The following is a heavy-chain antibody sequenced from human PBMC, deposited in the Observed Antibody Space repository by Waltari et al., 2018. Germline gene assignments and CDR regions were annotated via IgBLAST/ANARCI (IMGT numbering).Heavy chain of an antibody. CDR1: GFTFSGSA. CDR2: IRSKANSYAT. CDR3: TSTDGMLLRYFAY. D-gene: IGHD3-9*01. Sequence: EVQLVESGGGLVQPGGSLKLSCAASGFTFSGSAMHWVRQASGKGLEWVGRIRSKANSYATAYAASVKGRFTISRDDSKNTAYLQMDSLKTEDTAVYYCTSTDGMLLRYFAYWGQGTLVTVSS. V-gene: IGHV3-73*02. J-gene: IGHJ4*02.